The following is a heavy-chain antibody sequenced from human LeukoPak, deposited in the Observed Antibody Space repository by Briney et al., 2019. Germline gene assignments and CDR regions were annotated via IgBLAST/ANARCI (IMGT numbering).Heavy chain of an antibody. J-gene: IGHJ3*02. CDR1: GGSISSYY. CDR3: ARASAFDI. Sequence: PSETLSLPCTVFGGSISSYYWSWIRQPPGKGLEWIGYIYYSGSTNYNPSLKSRVTISVDTSKNQFSLNLSSVTAADTAVYYCARASAFDIWGQGTMVTVSS. CDR2: IYYSGST. V-gene: IGHV4-59*01.